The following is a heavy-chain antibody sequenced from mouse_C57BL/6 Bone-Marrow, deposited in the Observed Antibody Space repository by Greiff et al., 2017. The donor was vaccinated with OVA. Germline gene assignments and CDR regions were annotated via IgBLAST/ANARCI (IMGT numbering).Heavy chain of an antibody. CDR3: ARGGGYSNWFAY. D-gene: IGHD2-5*01. V-gene: IGHV1-26*01. CDR2: INPNNGGP. J-gene: IGHJ3*01. CDR1: GYTFTDYY. Sequence: VQLQQSGPELVKPGASVKISCKASGYTFTDYYMNWVKQSHGKSLEWIGDINPNNGGPSYNQKFKGKATLTVDKSSSTAYMELRSLTSEDSAVYYGARGGGYSNWFAYWGQGTLVTVSA.